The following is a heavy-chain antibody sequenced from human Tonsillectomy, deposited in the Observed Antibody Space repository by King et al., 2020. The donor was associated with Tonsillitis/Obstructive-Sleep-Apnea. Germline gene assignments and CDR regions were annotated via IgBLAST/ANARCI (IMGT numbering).Heavy chain of an antibody. V-gene: IGHV3-7*01. D-gene: IGHD2-8*01. Sequence: VQLVESGGGWVQPGGSLRLSCAASGVTFRSHWMSWVRQAPGKGPEWVANIKGVGSEIYNVDPVKGRFTISRDNAKNSLNLHMNSLRAEDTAVYYCARDVSWGQGTLVTVSS. CDR3: ARDVS. CDR2: IKGVGSEI. CDR1: GVTFRSHW. J-gene: IGHJ5*02.